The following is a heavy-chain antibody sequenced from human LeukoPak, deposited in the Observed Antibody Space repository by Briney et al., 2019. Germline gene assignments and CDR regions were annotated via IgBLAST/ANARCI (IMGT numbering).Heavy chain of an antibody. CDR2: IRYDGSNK. J-gene: IGHJ6*03. V-gene: IGHV3-30*02. D-gene: IGHD3-10*01. Sequence: GGSLRLSCAASGFTFCNYGMHWVRQAPGKGLEWVAFIRYDGSNKYYADSVKGRFTISRDNSKNTLYLQMNSLRAEDTAVYYCAKDQDYNSYYYYMDVWGKGTTVTVSS. CDR1: GFTFCNYG. CDR3: AKDQDYNSYYYYMDV.